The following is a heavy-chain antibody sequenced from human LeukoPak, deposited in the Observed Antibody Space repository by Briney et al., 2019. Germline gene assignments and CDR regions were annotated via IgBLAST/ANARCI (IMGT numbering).Heavy chain of an antibody. J-gene: IGHJ4*02. D-gene: IGHD3-10*01. Sequence: GGSLRLSCAASGFIFSSYGMHWVRQAPDKGLEWVAFIRYDGSRKYYADSVKGRFTISRDNAKNSLYLQMNSLRAEDTAVYYCARGEYGSGSYHIDYWGQGTLVTVSS. CDR2: IRYDGSRK. CDR3: ARGEYGSGSYHIDY. CDR1: GFIFSSYG. V-gene: IGHV3-30*02.